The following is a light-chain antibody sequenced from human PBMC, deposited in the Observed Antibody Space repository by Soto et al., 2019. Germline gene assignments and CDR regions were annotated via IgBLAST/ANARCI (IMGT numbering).Light chain of an antibody. CDR3: QHYGSSPRT. J-gene: IGKJ1*01. Sequence: EIVLTQSPGTLSLSPGERGTLSCRASQSVSSSYLAWYQQKPGQAPRLLIYGTSSRATDIPGRFSGSGSGTDFTLTISRLEPEDFAVYFCQHYGSSPRTFGQGTKVEIK. CDR1: QSVSSSY. CDR2: GTS. V-gene: IGKV3-20*01.